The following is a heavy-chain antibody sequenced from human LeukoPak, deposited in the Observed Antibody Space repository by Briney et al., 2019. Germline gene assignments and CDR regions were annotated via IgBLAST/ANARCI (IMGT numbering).Heavy chain of an antibody. V-gene: IGHV3-21*05. CDR3: ARDNAEYSSSFSYYYYMDV. Sequence: GGSLRLSCAASGFTFSSYEINWVRQAPGKGLEWVSYISSSSSYIYYADSVKGRFTISRDNAKNLLYLQMNSLRAEDTAVYYCARDNAEYSSSFSYYYYMDVWGKGTTVTVSS. D-gene: IGHD6-6*01. CDR1: GFTFSSYE. J-gene: IGHJ6*03. CDR2: ISSSSSYI.